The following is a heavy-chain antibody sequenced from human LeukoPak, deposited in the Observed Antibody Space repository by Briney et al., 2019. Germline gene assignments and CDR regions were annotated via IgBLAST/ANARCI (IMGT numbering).Heavy chain of an antibody. CDR3: ASDSGSYNAFDY. V-gene: IGHV4-30-2*01. Sequence: PSQTLSLTCAVSGGSISSGGYSWSWIRQPPGKGLEWIGYIYHSGSTYYNPSLKSRVTISVDRSKNQFSLKLSSVTAADTAVYYCASDSGSYNAFDYWGQGTLVTVPS. D-gene: IGHD1-26*01. J-gene: IGHJ4*02. CDR2: IYHSGST. CDR1: GGSISSGGYS.